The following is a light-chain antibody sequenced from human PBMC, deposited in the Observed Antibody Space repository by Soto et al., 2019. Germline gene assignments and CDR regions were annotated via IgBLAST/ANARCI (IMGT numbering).Light chain of an antibody. CDR2: DVN. CDR3: SSYVSSGTYV. Sequence: QSVLTQPASVSGSPGQSIAISCTGTSSDIGAYNYVSWYQQHPDKAPKLMIFDVNNRPSGVSDRFSGSKSGNTASLTISGLQAEDEADYYCSSYVSSGTYVFGTGTQLTVL. CDR1: SSDIGAYNY. J-gene: IGLJ1*01. V-gene: IGLV2-14*03.